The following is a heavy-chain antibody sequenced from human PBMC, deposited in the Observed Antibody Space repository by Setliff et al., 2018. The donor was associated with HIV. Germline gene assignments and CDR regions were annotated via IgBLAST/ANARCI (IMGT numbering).Heavy chain of an antibody. J-gene: IGHJ3*02. D-gene: IGHD5-12*01. CDR1: GFTFGDYA. V-gene: IGHV3-49*04. CDR3: ATFYSGYDLDAFDI. CDR2: IRRVAYGGTT. Sequence: GGSLRLSCSTSGFTFGDYAMSWVRQAPGKGLEWVGFIRRVAYGGTTEYAASVKGRFTISRDDSKSVAYLQMNSLKTEDTAVYYCATFYSGYDLDAFDIWGQGTMVTVS.